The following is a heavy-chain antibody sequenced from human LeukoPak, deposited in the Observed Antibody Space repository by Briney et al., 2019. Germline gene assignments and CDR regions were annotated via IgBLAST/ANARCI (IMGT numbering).Heavy chain of an antibody. CDR3: ARGLTWGSYRTRHFDY. Sequence: SETLSLTCTYSGDSISSPSYHWHWIRQSPGKGLEWVASVYFNGDTYYNPSLKSRVTISVDTSKNQFSLKLSSVTAADTAVYYCARGLTWGSYRTRHFDYWGQGTLVTVSS. J-gene: IGHJ4*02. D-gene: IGHD3-16*02. CDR1: GDSISSPSYH. V-gene: IGHV4-39*07. CDR2: VYFNGDT.